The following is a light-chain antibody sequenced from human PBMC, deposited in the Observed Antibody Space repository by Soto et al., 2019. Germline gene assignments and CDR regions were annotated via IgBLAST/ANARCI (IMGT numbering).Light chain of an antibody. J-gene: IGKJ2*01. CDR1: QSVLHTSNNKNY. CDR3: QHYYSTPPT. V-gene: IGKV4-1*01. CDR2: WAS. Sequence: DIVMTQSPDSLALSLGERATINCESSQSVLHTSNNKNYLAWYQQKPRQPPKLLIYWASIRESGVPERFSGSGSGTDFTLTISSLQAEDAAVYYCQHYYSTPPTFGQGTKLEIK.